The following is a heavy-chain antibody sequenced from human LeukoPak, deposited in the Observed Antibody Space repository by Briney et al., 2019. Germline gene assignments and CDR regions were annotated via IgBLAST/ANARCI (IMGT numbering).Heavy chain of an antibody. J-gene: IGHJ5*02. CDR2: IYYSGST. V-gene: IGHV4-39*01. D-gene: IGHD3-10*01. CDR1: GGSISSSSYY. Sequence: PSQTLSLTCTVSGGSISSSSYYWGWLRQPPGKGLEWFGSIYYSGSTYYNPSLKSRVTISVDTSKNQFSLKLSSVTAADTAVYYCARALSYYYGSGSYGHNWFDPWGQGTLVTVSS. CDR3: ARALSYYYGSGSYGHNWFDP.